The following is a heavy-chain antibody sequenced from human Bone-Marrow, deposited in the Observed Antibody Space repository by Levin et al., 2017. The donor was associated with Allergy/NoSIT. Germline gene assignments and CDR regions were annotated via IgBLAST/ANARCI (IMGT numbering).Heavy chain of an antibody. V-gene: IGHV1-18*01. Sequence: ASVKVSCKASGYTFTNNGISWVRQAPGQGLEWVGWISPYNGRTDYAQKFQGRVTVTTDTPTSTVYMELRSLRPDDSAVFFCVIDPQGPCSGGTCYFHYWGQGTLVTVSS. CDR1: GYTFTNNG. CDR2: ISPYNGRT. CDR3: VIDPQGPCSGGTCYFHY. J-gene: IGHJ4*02. D-gene: IGHD2-15*01.